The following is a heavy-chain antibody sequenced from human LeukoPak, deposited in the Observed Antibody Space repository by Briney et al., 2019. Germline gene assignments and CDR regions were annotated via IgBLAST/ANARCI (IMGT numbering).Heavy chain of an antibody. Sequence: PSETLSLTSTVSGGSISSYYWSWIRQPPGKGLEWIGYVFNSGRTNLNPSLRSRATMSVDTSKNQFSLKLSSLTAADTAVYYCAGRQHIVVVTATRGSFDMWGQGTMATVSP. J-gene: IGHJ3*02. D-gene: IGHD2-21*02. CDR2: VFNSGRT. CDR1: GGSISSYY. V-gene: IGHV4-59*01. CDR3: AGRQHIVVVTATRGSFDM.